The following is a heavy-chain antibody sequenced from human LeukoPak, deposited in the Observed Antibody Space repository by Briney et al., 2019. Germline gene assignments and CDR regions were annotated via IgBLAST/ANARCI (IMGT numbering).Heavy chain of an antibody. CDR2: MFGNGYGA. D-gene: IGHD6-13*01. CDR1: GFTFTDFA. V-gene: IGHV3-23*01. CDR3: ARVFKASYSSSWGKIDY. Sequence: PGGSLRLSCAASGFTFTDFAMSWVRQAPGKGLQWVSTMFGNGYGAYYADSVKGRFTISRDSSKNTLYLQMNSLRAEDTAVYYCARVFKASYSSSWGKIDYWGQGTLVTVSS. J-gene: IGHJ4*02.